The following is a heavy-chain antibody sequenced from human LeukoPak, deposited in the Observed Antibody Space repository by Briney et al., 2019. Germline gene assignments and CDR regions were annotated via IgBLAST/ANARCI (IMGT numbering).Heavy chain of an antibody. V-gene: IGHV1-24*01. D-gene: IGHD3-16*02. CDR3: ATSLTVGGAISFDY. CDR1: GYTLTELS. J-gene: IGHJ4*02. Sequence: GASVMVSCKVSGYTLTELSMHWVRQAPGKGLEWMGGFDPEDGETIYAQKFQGRVTMTEDTSTDTAYMELSSLRSEDTAVYYCATSLTVGGAISFDYWGQGTLVTVSS. CDR2: FDPEDGET.